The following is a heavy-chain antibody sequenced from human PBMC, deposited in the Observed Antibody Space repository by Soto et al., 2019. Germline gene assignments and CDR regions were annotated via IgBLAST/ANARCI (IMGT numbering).Heavy chain of an antibody. Sequence: QVQLVQSGAEVKKPGASVKVSCKASGYTFTSYGISWVRQAPGQGLEWMGWISAYNGNTNYAQKLQGRVTMTTDTSTSTAYMELRSLRSDDTAVYYCAGAPARPDVFHYCCGMDVWGQGTTVTVSS. CDR2: ISAYNGNT. CDR1: GYTFTSYG. J-gene: IGHJ6*02. D-gene: IGHD6-6*01. CDR3: AGAPARPDVFHYCCGMDV. V-gene: IGHV1-18*04.